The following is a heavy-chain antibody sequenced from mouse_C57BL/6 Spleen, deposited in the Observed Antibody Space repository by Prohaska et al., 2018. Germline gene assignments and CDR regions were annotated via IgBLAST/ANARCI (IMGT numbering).Heavy chain of an antibody. CDR3: ARGGWLLPFDY. V-gene: IGHV3-1*01. D-gene: IGHD2-3*01. J-gene: IGHJ2*01. CDR2: ISYSGST. Sequence: LQESGPGMVKPSQSLSLTCTVTGYSITSGYDWHWIRHFPGNKLEWMGYISYSGSTNYNPSLKSRISITHDTSKNHFFLKLNSVTTEDTATYYCARGGWLLPFDYWGQGTTLTVSS. CDR1: GYSITSGYD.